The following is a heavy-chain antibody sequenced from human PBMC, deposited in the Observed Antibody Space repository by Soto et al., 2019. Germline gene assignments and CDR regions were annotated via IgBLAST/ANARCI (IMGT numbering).Heavy chain of an antibody. J-gene: IGHJ6*02. Sequence: VQLLESGGGLVQPGGSLRLSCAASGFTFSSYAMSWVRQAPGKGLEWVSAISGSGGSTYYADSVKGRFTISRDNSKNTLYLKMNCLRAEDTAVYYCAKDRRVAARLFFGTVSTDYYYGMDVWGQGTTVTVSS. CDR1: GFTFSSYA. CDR2: ISGSGGST. CDR3: AKDRRVAARLFFGTVSTDYYYGMDV. V-gene: IGHV3-23*01. D-gene: IGHD6-6*01.